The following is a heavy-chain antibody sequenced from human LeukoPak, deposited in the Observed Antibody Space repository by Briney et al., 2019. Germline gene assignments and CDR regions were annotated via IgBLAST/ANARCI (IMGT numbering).Heavy chain of an antibody. CDR3: AKDLDFDH. CDR1: GFTFSRHP. CDR2: ISGSGGST. Sequence: PGGSLRLSCAASGFTFSRHPMNWVRQAPGKGLEWVSAISGSGGSTYYADSVKGRFTISRDNSKNTLYLQMNSLRAEDTAVYYCAKDLDFDHWGQGTLVTVSS. J-gene: IGHJ5*02. V-gene: IGHV3-23*01.